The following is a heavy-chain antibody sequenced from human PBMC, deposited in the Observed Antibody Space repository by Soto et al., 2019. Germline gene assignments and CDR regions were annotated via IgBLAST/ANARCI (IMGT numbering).Heavy chain of an antibody. Sequence: QLQLQESGPGLVKPSETLSLTCTVSGGSISSSSYYWGWIRQPPGKGLEWIGSIYYSGSTYYNPSLKSRVTISVDTSRNQYSLKLSSVTAADTAVYYCAIYSLRLWLPGTLPYFDYWGQGTLVTVSS. J-gene: IGHJ4*02. V-gene: IGHV4-39*01. CDR2: IYYSGST. CDR3: AIYSLRLWLPGTLPYFDY. D-gene: IGHD5-18*01. CDR1: GGSISSSSYY.